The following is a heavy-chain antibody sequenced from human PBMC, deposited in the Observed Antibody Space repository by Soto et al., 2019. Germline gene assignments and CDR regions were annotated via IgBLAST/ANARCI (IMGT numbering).Heavy chain of an antibody. CDR2: INAGNGNT. Sequence: SVKVSCKASGYTFTSYAMHWVRQAPGQRLEWMGWINAGNGNTKYSQKFQGRVTITRDTSASTAYMELSSLRSEDTAVYYCARNSLGVAAAGTRFSYYYGMDGWGQGTTVTVSS. V-gene: IGHV1-3*01. J-gene: IGHJ6*02. D-gene: IGHD6-13*01. CDR3: ARNSLGVAAAGTRFSYYYGMDG. CDR1: GYTFTSYA.